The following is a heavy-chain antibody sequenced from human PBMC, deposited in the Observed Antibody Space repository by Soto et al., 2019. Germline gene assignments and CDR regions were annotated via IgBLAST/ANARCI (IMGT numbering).Heavy chain of an antibody. CDR3: AAYRHKGY. D-gene: IGHD3-16*02. CDR2: IYSGGST. V-gene: IGHV3-66*01. J-gene: IGHJ4*02. Sequence: EEQLVESGGDLVQPGGSLRLSCAASGFTVSNNYMSWVRQAPGKGLEWVSLIYSGGSTYYADSVKGSFTISRDSYKNTLSLHMNSLRAADTAMYYVAAYRHKGYWGQGTLVTVSS. CDR1: GFTVSNNY.